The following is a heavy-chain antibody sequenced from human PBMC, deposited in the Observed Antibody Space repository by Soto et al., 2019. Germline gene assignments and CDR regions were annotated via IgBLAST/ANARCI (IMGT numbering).Heavy chain of an antibody. D-gene: IGHD2-2*01. CDR3: ARLRAPYCSSTSCLYYFDY. CDR2: INPNNGGT. CDR1: GYTFTGYN. J-gene: IGHJ4*02. V-gene: IGHV1-2*02. Sequence: QVQLVQSGAEVRKPGASVRVSCKASGYTFTGYNMHWVRQAPGQGLEWMGWINPNNGGTDYAQKFQGRVTMTRDTSISTAYMELSRLISADTAVYYCARLRAPYCSSTSCLYYFDYWGQGTLVTVSS.